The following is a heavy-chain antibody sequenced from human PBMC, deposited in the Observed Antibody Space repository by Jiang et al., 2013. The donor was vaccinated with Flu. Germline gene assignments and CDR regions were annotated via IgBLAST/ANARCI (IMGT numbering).Heavy chain of an antibody. D-gene: IGHD3-22*01. CDR3: AHILSYYYDASGFNYYFDY. J-gene: IGHJ4*02. CDR1: GFSLSTSGVG. V-gene: IGHV2-5*02. Sequence: KPTQTLTLTCTFSGFSLSTSGVGVGWIRQPPGKALDWLALIYWDDDKRYSPSLKNRLAITKGTSKNQVVLTMTNMDPVDTATYYCAHILSYYYDASGFNYYFDYWGQGTLVTV. CDR2: IYWDDDK.